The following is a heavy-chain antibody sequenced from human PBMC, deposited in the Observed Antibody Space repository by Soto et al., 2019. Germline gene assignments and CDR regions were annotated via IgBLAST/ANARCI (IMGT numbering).Heavy chain of an antibody. Sequence: QLQLQESGPGLVKPSETLSLTCTVSGGSISSSSYYWGWIRQPPGKGLEWIGTIKYSGSTYYNPSLKSRVTISMDTSKKQLSLKLSSVTAADTAVYYCARLRAVAGTMGYFDYWGQGTLVTVSS. CDR2: IKYSGST. D-gene: IGHD6-19*01. CDR3: ARLRAVAGTMGYFDY. V-gene: IGHV4-39*01. J-gene: IGHJ4*02. CDR1: GGSISSSSYY.